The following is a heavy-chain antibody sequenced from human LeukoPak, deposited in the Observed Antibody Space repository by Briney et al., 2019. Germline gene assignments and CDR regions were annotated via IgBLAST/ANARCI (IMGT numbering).Heavy chain of an antibody. Sequence: GGSLRLSCAASGFTLSIYWMSWVRQAPGKGLEFVSGIRSTGDSTYYANSAKGRFTISRDNSKNTLYLQMVSLRAEDMAVYYCARRPGFGLADYWGQGTLVTVSS. CDR1: GFTLSIYW. J-gene: IGHJ4*02. CDR3: ARRPGFGLADY. V-gene: IGHV3-64*01. D-gene: IGHD3-10*01. CDR2: IRSTGDST.